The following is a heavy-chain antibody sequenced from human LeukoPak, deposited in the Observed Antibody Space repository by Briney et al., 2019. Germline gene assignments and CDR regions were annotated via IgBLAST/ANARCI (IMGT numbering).Heavy chain of an antibody. J-gene: IGHJ4*02. CDR3: ARGSHQDYFGSMTYLFDY. CDR1: GFTFSSYT. V-gene: IGHV3-30*04. D-gene: IGHD3-10*01. CDR2: ISHDGRIK. Sequence: GRSLKLSCAASGFTFSSYTIHWVRQAPGKGLEWVTLISHDGRIKNYADSVKGRFTISRDNSKKTLYLEVNSLRPEDTAVYYCARGSHQDYFGSMTYLFDYWGQGILVTVSS.